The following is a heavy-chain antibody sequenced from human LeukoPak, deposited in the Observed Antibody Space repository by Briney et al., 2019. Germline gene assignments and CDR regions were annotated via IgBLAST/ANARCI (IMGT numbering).Heavy chain of an antibody. J-gene: IGHJ4*02. V-gene: IGHV3-30-3*01. CDR1: GFTFSSYA. CDR2: ISYDGSNK. CDR3: ARGGTMIVVVEGDY. D-gene: IGHD3-22*01. Sequence: GGSLRLTCAASGFTFSSYAMHWVRQAPGKGLEWVAVISYDGSNKYYADSVKGRFTTSRDNSKNTLYLQMNSLRAEDTAVYYCARGGTMIVVVEGDYWGQGTLVTVSS.